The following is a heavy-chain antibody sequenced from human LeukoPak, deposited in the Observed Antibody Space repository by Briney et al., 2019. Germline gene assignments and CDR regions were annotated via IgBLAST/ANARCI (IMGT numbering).Heavy chain of an antibody. CDR3: ARARASYGDYVGY. J-gene: IGHJ4*02. CDR1: GYSISSGYY. CDR2: IYHSGST. D-gene: IGHD4-17*01. Sequence: SETLSLTCTVSGYSISSGYYWGWIRQPPGKGLEWIGSIYHSGSTYYNPSLKSRVTISVDTSKNQFSLKLSSVTAADTAVYYCARARASYGDYVGYWGQGTLVTVSS. V-gene: IGHV4-38-2*02.